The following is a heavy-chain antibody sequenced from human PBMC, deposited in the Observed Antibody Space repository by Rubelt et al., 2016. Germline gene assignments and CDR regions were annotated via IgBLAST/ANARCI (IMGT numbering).Heavy chain of an antibody. CDR3: ASAVLDY. CDR2: ITSSSDTI. CDR1: GFNFSSYGYS. J-gene: IGHJ4*02. V-gene: IGHV3-48*01. Sequence: EVQLVESGGGLVKPGGSLRLSCAASGFNFSSYGYSMSWVRQAPGKGLEWVSYITSSSDTIFYADSVRGRFTSSRDNAKNSLYLQMNSLRAEDTALYYCASAVLDYWGQGTLVIVSS.